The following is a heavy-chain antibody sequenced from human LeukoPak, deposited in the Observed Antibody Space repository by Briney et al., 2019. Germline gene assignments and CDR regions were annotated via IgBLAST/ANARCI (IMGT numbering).Heavy chain of an antibody. D-gene: IGHD3/OR15-3a*01. CDR1: GGSFSGYS. V-gene: IGHV4-59*10. J-gene: IGHJ4*02. CDR3: ASGLGGPFDY. CDR2: IYTSGST. Sequence: PSETLSLTCAVYGGSFSGYSWSWIRQPAGKGLEWIGRIYTSGSTNYNPSLKSRVTMSVDTSKNQFSLKLSSVTAADTAVYYCASGLGGPFDYWGQGTLVTVSS.